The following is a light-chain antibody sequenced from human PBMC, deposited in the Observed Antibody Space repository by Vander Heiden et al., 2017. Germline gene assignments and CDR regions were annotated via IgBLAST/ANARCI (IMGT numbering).Light chain of an antibody. Sequence: QSVLTQPPSVSGAPGQRIIISCTGRSSNSGAGYGVHWYQQLPETAPKLLIYGNTNRPSGVPDRFSGSKSGTSASLAITGLQAEDEADYYCQSYDSSLSVVFGGGTKLTVL. V-gene: IGLV1-40*01. CDR1: SSNSGAGYG. CDR2: GNT. CDR3: QSYDSSLSVV. J-gene: IGLJ2*01.